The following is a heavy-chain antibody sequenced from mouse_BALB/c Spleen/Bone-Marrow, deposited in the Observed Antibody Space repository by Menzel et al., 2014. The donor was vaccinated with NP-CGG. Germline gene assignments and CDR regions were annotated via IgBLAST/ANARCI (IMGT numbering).Heavy chain of an antibody. J-gene: IGHJ3*01. CDR2: IWSDGST. V-gene: IGHV2-6-7*01. CDR1: GFSLTGCG. CDR3: ARGGGHPFAY. Sequence: VQGVESGPGLVAPSQSLSITCTVSGFSLTGCGVNWVRQPPGKGLEWLGMIWSDGSTDYNSALKSRLSISKDNSKSQVFLKMNSLQTGDTARYYCARGGGHPFAYWGQGTLVTVSA.